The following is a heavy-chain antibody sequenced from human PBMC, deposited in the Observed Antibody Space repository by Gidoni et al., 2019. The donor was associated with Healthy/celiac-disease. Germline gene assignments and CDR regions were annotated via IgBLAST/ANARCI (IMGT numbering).Heavy chain of an antibody. D-gene: IGHD3-22*01. CDR2: ISSSSSTI. CDR1: GFTFSSYS. Sequence: EVQLVESGGGLVQPGGSLRLSCAASGFTFSSYSMNWVRQAPGKGLEWVSYISSSSSTIYYADSVKGRFTISRDNAKNSLYLQMNSLRDEDTAVYYCARDGDYYDSSGYYYEHWGQGTLVTVSS. V-gene: IGHV3-48*02. J-gene: IGHJ1*01. CDR3: ARDGDYYDSSGYYYEH.